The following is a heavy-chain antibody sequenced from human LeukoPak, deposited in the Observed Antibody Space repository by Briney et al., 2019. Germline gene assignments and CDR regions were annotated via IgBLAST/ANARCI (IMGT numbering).Heavy chain of an antibody. CDR1: GLTLSGYS. J-gene: IGHJ4*02. CDR3: VRTGGYSYGPFEY. CDR2: SSGSNTI. V-gene: IGHV3-48*02. Sequence: GGSLRLSCAASGLTLSGYSVNWVRQAPGKGLEWISYSSGSNTIYYADSVKGRFTISRDNAKNSLFLQMNSQRDEDTAVYYCVRTGGYSYGPFEYWGQGTLVTVSS. D-gene: IGHD5-18*01.